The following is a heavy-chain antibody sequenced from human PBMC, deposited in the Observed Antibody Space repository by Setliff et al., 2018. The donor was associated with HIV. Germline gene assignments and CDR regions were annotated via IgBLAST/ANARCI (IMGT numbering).Heavy chain of an antibody. CDR1: GVSFSGRT. CDR3: ARDLNGGDFDY. D-gene: IGHD2-21*01. V-gene: IGHV3-21*01. CDR2: VSSTSTYR. Sequence: GSLRLSCEGSGVSFSGRTLSWVRQAPGKGLEWVSSVSSTSTYRYYADPVQGRFTISRDNAKNSLYLQMDNLRAEDSGVYYCARDLNGGDFDYWGQGTQVTVSS. J-gene: IGHJ4*02.